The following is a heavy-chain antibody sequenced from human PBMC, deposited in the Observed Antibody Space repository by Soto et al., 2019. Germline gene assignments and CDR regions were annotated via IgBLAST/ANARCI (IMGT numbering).Heavy chain of an antibody. J-gene: IGHJ6*02. CDR1: GGSITSSY. CDR2: IYDTGISGYTPST. CDR3: ARGEDAFFYYGLDV. Sequence: PSETLSLNCTVSGGSITSSYWSWIRRPPGKGLEWIAYIYDTGISGYTPSTSYNPSLKSRVTMSVDTSKSQFSLKLTSVTAADTAVYYCARGEDAFFYYGLDVWGQGIKVT. V-gene: IGHV4-59*01.